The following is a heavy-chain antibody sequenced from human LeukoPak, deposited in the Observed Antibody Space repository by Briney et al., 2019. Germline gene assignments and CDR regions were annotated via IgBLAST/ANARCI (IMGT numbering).Heavy chain of an antibody. Sequence: PGRSLRLSCAASGFTFSSYAMHWVRQAPGKGLEWVAVISYDGSNKYYADSVKGRFTISRDNSKNTLYLQMNSLRAEDTAVCYCARVSGIWYPFDYWGQGTLVTVSS. J-gene: IGHJ4*02. V-gene: IGHV3-30-3*01. CDR1: GFTFSSYA. D-gene: IGHD2-21*01. CDR3: ARVSGIWYPFDY. CDR2: ISYDGSNK.